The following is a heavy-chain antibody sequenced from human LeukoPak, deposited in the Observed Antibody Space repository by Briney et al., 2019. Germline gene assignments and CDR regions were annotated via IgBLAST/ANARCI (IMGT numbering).Heavy chain of an antibody. Sequence: SETLTLTCTVSGGSISNYYWTWIRQPAGKGLEWIGRVYTSGSTDYNPSLKSRVTMSVDTSKNQFSLKLSSVTAADTAVYYCARNNAFWSGYSFFYYMDVWGRGTTVSVSS. CDR3: ARNNAFWSGYSFFYYMDV. V-gene: IGHV4-4*07. CDR1: GGSISNYY. CDR2: VYTSGST. D-gene: IGHD3-3*01. J-gene: IGHJ6*03.